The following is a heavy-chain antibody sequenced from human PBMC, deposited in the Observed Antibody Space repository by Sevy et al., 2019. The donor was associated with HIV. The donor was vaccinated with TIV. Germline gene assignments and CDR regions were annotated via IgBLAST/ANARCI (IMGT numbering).Heavy chain of an antibody. CDR2: INHSGST. CDR1: GGSFSGYY. J-gene: IGHJ4*02. D-gene: IGHD3-22*01. Sequence: TLSLTCAVYGGSFSGYYWSWIRQPPGKGLEWIGEINHSGSTNYNPSLKSRVTISVDTSKNQFSLKLSSVTAADTAVYYCARGLYDSSGQSDYWGQGTLVTISS. CDR3: ARGLYDSSGQSDY. V-gene: IGHV4-34*01.